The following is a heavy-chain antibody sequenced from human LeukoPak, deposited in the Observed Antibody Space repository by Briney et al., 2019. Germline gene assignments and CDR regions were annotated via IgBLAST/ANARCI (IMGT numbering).Heavy chain of an antibody. V-gene: IGHV1-2*06. CDR2: INPNSGGT. CDR3: ARDRREVFYYDSSGYHDY. J-gene: IGHJ4*02. CDR1: GYTFTGYY. Sequence: ASVKVSCKASGYTFTGYYMHWVRQAPGQGLEWMGRINPNSGGTNYAQEFQGRVTMTRDTSISTAYMELSRLRSDDTAVYYCARDRREVFYYDSSGYHDYWGQGTLVTVSS. D-gene: IGHD3-22*01.